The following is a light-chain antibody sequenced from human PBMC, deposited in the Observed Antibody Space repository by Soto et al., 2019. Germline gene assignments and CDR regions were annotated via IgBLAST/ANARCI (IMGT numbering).Light chain of an antibody. CDR1: SSDVGAYNY. V-gene: IGLV2-14*03. Sequence: QSVLTQPASVSGSPGQSITISCTGTSSDVGAYNYVSWYQQHPGTAPKLMIYGVSNRPSGISNRFSGSKSGNTASLTISGLQAEDEADYYCSSYTSSTLVFGGGTKLTVL. J-gene: IGLJ2*01. CDR3: SSYTSSTLV. CDR2: GVS.